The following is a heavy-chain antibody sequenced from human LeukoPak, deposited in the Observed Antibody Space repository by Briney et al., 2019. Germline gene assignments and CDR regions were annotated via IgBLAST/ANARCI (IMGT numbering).Heavy chain of an antibody. CDR1: GFTCSSYW. V-gene: IGHV3-15*01. D-gene: IGHD1-14*01. J-gene: IGHJ4*02. Sequence: GGSLRLSCAASGFTCSSYWMSWVRQAPGKGLEWVGRIKRKSDGGTTDYAVPVKGRFTISRDDSKNTLYLQMNSLKSEDTAVYYCTTELDVRPNHYWGQGTLVTVSS. CDR3: TTELDVRPNHY. CDR2: IKRKSDGGTT.